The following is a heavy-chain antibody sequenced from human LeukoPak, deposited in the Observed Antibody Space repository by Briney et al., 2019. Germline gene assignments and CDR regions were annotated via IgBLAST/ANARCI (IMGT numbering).Heavy chain of an antibody. D-gene: IGHD2-2*01. CDR1: GFTFSSYA. CDR2: ISGSGGST. Sequence: PGGSLRLSCAASGFTFSSYAMNWVRQAPGKGLEWVSVISGSGGSTYSADSVKGRFTISRGSSRNTLDLQMNSLRAEDTAVYYCAKSACSSTSCSLSHFDYWGQGALVIVSS. V-gene: IGHV3-23*01. J-gene: IGHJ4*02. CDR3: AKSACSSTSCSLSHFDY.